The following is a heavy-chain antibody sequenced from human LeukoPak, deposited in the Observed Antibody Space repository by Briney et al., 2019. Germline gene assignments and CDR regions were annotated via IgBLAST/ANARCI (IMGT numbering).Heavy chain of an antibody. CDR1: GGSISSYY. V-gene: IGHV4-59*12. CDR3: ARESAHYYYYYMDV. CDR2: IYYSGST. Sequence: SETLSLTCTVSGGSISSYYWSWIRQPPGKGLEWIGYIYYSGSTYYNPSLKSRVTISVDTSKNQFSLKLSSVTAADTAVYYCARESAHYYYYYMDVWGKGTTVTVSS. J-gene: IGHJ6*03.